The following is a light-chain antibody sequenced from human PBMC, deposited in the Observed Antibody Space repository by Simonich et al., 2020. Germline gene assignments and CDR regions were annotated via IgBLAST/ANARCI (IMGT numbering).Light chain of an antibody. J-gene: IGLJ3*02. V-gene: IGLV2-14*01. Sequence: QSALTQPASVSGSPGQSITISCTGTNSDVGGYNYVSWYQQHPGKAPKLIIYDFIKRPSGVSKRFSGSKSGNTASLTISGLQAEDEADYYGSSYTSSSTWVFGGGTKLTVL. CDR3: SSYTSSSTWV. CDR2: DFI. CDR1: NSDVGGYNY.